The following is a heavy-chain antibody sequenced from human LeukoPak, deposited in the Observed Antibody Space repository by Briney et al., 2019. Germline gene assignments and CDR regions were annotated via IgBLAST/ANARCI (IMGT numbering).Heavy chain of an antibody. CDR3: AKAAVAVDFDY. Sequence: GGSLRLSCAASGFTFSSYGMHWVRQAPGKGLEWVAVISYDGSNKYYADSVKGRYTISRDNSKNTLYLQMNSLRAEDTAVHYCAKAAVAVDFDYWGQGTLVTVSS. CDR1: GFTFSSYG. V-gene: IGHV3-30*18. J-gene: IGHJ4*02. CDR2: ISYDGSNK. D-gene: IGHD6-19*01.